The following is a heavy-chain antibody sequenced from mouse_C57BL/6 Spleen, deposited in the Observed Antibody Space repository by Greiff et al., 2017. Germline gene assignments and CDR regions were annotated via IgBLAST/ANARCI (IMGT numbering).Heavy chain of an antibody. D-gene: IGHD1-1*01. J-gene: IGHJ4*01. Sequence: EVHLVESGGGLVKPGGSLKLSCAASGFTFSSYAMSWVRQTPEKRLEWVATISDGGSYTYYPDNVKGRFTISRDNAKNNLYLQMSHLKSEDTAMYYCARDRRRSPYYAMDYWGQGTSVTVSS. CDR2: ISDGGSYT. V-gene: IGHV5-4*01. CDR1: GFTFSSYA. CDR3: ARDRRRSPYYAMDY.